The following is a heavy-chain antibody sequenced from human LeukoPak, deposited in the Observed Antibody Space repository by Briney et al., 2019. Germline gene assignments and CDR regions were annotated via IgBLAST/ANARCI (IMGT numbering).Heavy chain of an antibody. V-gene: IGHV4-4*07. D-gene: IGHD3-10*01. J-gene: IGHJ6*03. CDR1: GDSIINYY. CDR3: ARDEVGYYSGSGTQMYCYYMDV. Sequence: SETLSLTCTVSGDSIINYYWSWIRQPPGKGLEWIGRIYSTGSANYNPSLKSRVTMSVDTSKRRFSLRLKSVTAADTAVYYCARDEVGYYSGSGTQMYCYYMDVWGKGTTVTISS. CDR2: IYSTGSA.